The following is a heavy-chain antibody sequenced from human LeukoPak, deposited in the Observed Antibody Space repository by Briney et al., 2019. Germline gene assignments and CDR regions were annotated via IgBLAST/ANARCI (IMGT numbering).Heavy chain of an antibody. CDR3: ARHGPVSSPIDY. CDR2: IYPGDSDT. J-gene: IGHJ4*02. V-gene: IGHV5-51*01. D-gene: IGHD6-6*01. Sequence: RGESLKISCKGSGYIFTSYWIGWVRQMPGEGLEWMGIIYPGDSDTRYSPSFQGQVTISADNSISTAYLQWSSLKASDTAMYYCARHGPVSSPIDYWGQGTLVTVSS. CDR1: GYIFTSYW.